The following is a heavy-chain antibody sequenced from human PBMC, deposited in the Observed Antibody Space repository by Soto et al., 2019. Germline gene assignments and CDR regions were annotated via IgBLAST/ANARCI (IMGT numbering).Heavy chain of an antibody. J-gene: IGHJ4*02. D-gene: IGHD2-2*01. Sequence: GGSLRLSCVGSGFTFSSNWMTWVRQAPGKGLEWVGNIRQDGSENYYVDSVKGRFTISRDNAKNSLYLQMNSLRAEDTAVYYCAREIVVGRGPSYFDYWGPGTLVIGSA. CDR3: AREIVVGRGPSYFDY. V-gene: IGHV3-7*04. CDR1: GFTFSSNW. CDR2: IRQDGSEN.